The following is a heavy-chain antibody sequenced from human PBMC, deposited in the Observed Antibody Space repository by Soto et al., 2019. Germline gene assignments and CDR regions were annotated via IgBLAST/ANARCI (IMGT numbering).Heavy chain of an antibody. CDR1: GFTFRSYS. J-gene: IGHJ4*02. Sequence: GGSLRLSCVASGFTFRSYSMSWVRPAPGKGLEWVSGFRAGGDDGTTYYADSVKGRFTISRDNSKNTLFLQMNSLRAEDTAIYYCAKKVNSGSGSQYFDYFGQGTLVTVSS. V-gene: IGHV3-23*01. CDR2: FRAGGDDGTT. D-gene: IGHD3-10*01. CDR3: AKKVNSGSGSQYFDY.